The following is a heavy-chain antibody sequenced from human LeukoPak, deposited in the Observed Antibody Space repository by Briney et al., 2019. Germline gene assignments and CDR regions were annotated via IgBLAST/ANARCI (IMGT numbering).Heavy chain of an antibody. J-gene: IGHJ5*02. V-gene: IGHV4-39*01. Sequence: SETLSLTCTVSGGSISSSSYYWGWIRQPPGKGLEWIGSIYYSGSTYYNLSLKSRVTISVDTSKNQFSLKLSSVTAADTAVYYCVGSSGWYRWFDPWGQGTLVTVSS. CDR3: VGSSGWYRWFDP. D-gene: IGHD6-19*01. CDR1: GGSISSSSYY. CDR2: IYYSGST.